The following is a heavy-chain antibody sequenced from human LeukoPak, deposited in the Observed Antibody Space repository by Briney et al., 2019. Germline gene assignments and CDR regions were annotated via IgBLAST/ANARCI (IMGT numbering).Heavy chain of an antibody. CDR1: GFTFSRNA. J-gene: IGHJ4*02. CDR2: ISNSGGST. D-gene: IGHD3-16*02. V-gene: IGHV3-23*01. CDR3: ARGLSTFDY. Sequence: GGSLRLSCAASGFTFSRNAMNWVRQAPGKGLEWVSSISNSGGSTYYADSVKGRFTISRDNSKNTLFLQMNSLRAEDTAVYYCARGLSTFDYWGQGTLVTVSS.